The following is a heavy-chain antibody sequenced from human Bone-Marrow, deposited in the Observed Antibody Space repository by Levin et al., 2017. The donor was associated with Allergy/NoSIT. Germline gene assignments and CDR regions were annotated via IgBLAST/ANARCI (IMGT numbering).Heavy chain of an antibody. CDR3: AKAMVGATPGNWFDP. D-gene: IGHD1-26*01. CDR1: GFTFSSYA. J-gene: IGHJ5*02. Sequence: GASVKVSCAASGFTFSSYAMSWVRQAPGKGLEWVSAISGSGGSTYYADSVKGRFTISRDNSRNTLYLQMNSLRAEDTAVYYCAKAMVGATPGNWFDPWGQGTLVTVSS. CDR2: ISGSGGST. V-gene: IGHV3-23*01.